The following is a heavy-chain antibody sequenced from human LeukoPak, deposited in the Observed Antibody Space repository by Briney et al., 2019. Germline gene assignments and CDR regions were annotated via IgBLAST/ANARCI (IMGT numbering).Heavy chain of an antibody. D-gene: IGHD2-15*01. J-gene: IGHJ5*02. CDR2: ISGSGGST. V-gene: IGHV3-23*01. Sequence: PGGSLRLSCAASGFTFSSYAMSWVRQAPGKGLEWVSAISGSGGSTYYADSVKGRFTISRDNSKNTLYLQMNSLRAEDTAVYYCAKDRYPPRYCSGGSCYSGDKWFDPWGQGTLVTVSS. CDR3: AKDRYPPRYCSGGSCYSGDKWFDP. CDR1: GFTFSSYA.